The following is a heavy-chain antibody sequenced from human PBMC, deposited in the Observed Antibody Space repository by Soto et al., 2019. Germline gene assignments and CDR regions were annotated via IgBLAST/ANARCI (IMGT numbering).Heavy chain of an antibody. Sequence: QVQLVESGGGVVQPGKSLRLSCAASRFTFSSHAMDWVRQAPGKGLEWVAVISHDGSENYYGDSVKGRFTISSDNPKNTVYLQLNSLRPEDTDGYYCARAAAYFYHYYYAMDVWGQGTAVNVSS. CDR3: ARAAAYFYHYYYAMDV. CDR1: RFTFSSHA. V-gene: IGHV3-30-3*01. CDR2: ISHDGSEN. D-gene: IGHD6-13*01. J-gene: IGHJ6*02.